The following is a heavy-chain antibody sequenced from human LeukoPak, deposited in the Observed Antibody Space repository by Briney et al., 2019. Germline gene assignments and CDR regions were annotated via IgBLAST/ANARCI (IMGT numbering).Heavy chain of an antibody. CDR2: IYYRVTS. D-gene: IGHD4/OR15-4a*01. V-gene: IGHV4-59*01. CDR1: GDSISTYY. CDR3: ARMGAIAGASANPDH. J-gene: IGHJ4*02. Sequence: PSETLSLTCTVSGDSISTYYWSWIRQPPGKGLEWIGYIYYRVTSDYNPSLKSRVTMSVDMSTRQISLKLSSVTAADTAVYYCARMGAIAGASANPDHWGQGTLVTVSS.